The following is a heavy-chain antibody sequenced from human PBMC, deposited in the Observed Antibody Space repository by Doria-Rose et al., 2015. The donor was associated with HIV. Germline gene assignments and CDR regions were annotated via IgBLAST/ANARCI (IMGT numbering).Heavy chain of an antibody. V-gene: IGHV2-26*01. CDR3: ARIKSSRWYHKYYFDF. D-gene: IGHD6-13*01. J-gene: IGHJ4*02. Sequence: QVTLKESGPVLVKPTETLTLTCTVSGVSLSSPGMGVSWIRQPPGKALECLANIVSDDERSYKTSLKSRLTISRGTSNSQVVLTMTDMDPVDTATYYCARIKSSRWYHKYYFDFWGQGTLVIVSA. CDR2: IVSDDER. CDR1: GVSLSSPGMG.